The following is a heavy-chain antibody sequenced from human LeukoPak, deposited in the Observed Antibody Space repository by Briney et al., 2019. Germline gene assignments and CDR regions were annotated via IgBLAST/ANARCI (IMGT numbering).Heavy chain of an antibody. CDR3: ARDSNGIAVAFDY. CDR1: GGSISTYY. J-gene: IGHJ4*02. V-gene: IGHV4-59*12. Sequence: SETLSLTCTVSGGSISTYYWNWIRQPPGKGLEWIGYIYYSGSTNYNPSLKSRVTISVDTSKNQFSLKLSSVTAADTAVYYCARDSNGIAVAFDYWGQGTLVTVSS. D-gene: IGHD6-19*01. CDR2: IYYSGST.